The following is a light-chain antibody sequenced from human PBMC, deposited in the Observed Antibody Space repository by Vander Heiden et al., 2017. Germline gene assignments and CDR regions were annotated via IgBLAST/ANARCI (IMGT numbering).Light chain of an antibody. CDR1: SSDLGAYNY. CDR2: DVF. CDR3: SSYTTCSTWV. V-gene: IGLV2-14*01. J-gene: IGLJ3*02. Sequence: QSALTQPAPASASPGQSITISCTGTSSDLGAYNYVSWYQQHPGKAPKLVIFDVFNRPSGVSDRFSGSKSDTTASLTVSGLQAEDEANYYCSSYTTCSTWVFGGGTKLTVL.